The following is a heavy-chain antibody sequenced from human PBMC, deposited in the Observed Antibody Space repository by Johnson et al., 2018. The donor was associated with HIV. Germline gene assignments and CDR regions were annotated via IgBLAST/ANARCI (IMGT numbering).Heavy chain of an antibody. CDR3: AKPRYYDNAFEM. J-gene: IGHJ3*02. CDR1: GFTFSSYP. Sequence: QVQLVESGGGVVQPGRSLRLSCAASGFTFSSYPMHWVRQAPGKGLQWVAVISYDGSNKYFADSVKGRFTISRDNSKNTVYLQMNSLRPYDTAVYYCAKPRYYDNAFEMWGQGTMVTVSS. D-gene: IGHD3-16*01. CDR2: ISYDGSNK. V-gene: IGHV3-30*04.